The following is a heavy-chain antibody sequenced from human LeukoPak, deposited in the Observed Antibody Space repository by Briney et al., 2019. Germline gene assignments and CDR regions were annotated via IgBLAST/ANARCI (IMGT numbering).Heavy chain of an antibody. Sequence: PAGSLRLSCTVSEFSFSGYAMHWVRQAPGKGLEYVSGICSHGGCTFYANSVKGRFTISRDNSKNTLYLQMGSLRAEDMAVYYCAKSDDYSYYYMDVWGKGTTVTVSS. CDR3: AKSDDYSYYYMDV. CDR2: ICSHGGCT. V-gene: IGHV3-64*01. J-gene: IGHJ6*03. CDR1: EFSFSGYA.